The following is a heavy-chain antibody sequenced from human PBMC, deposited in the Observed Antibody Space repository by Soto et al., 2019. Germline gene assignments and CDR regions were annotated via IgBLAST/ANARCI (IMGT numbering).Heavy chain of an antibody. CDR3: ARRTYYYDSSGYYYLREQYYFDY. Sequence: KSSETLSLTCTVSGGSISSSSYYWVWIRHPPGKGLEWIGSIYYSGSTYYNPSLKSRVTISVDTSKNQFSLKLSSVTAADTAVYYCARRTYYYDSSGYYYLREQYYFDYWGQGTLVTVSS. CDR1: GGSISSSSYY. J-gene: IGHJ4*02. D-gene: IGHD3-22*01. CDR2: IYYSGST. V-gene: IGHV4-39*01.